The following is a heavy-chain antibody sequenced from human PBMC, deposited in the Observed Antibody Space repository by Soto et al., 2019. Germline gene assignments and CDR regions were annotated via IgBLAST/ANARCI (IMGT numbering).Heavy chain of an antibody. D-gene: IGHD4-17*01. CDR3: AILGDYPPGFYYYYGMDV. J-gene: IGHJ6*02. CDR1: GFTFSSYA. CDR2: ISGSGGST. Sequence: GGSLRLSCAASGFTFSSYAMSWVRQAPGKGLEWVSAISGSGGSTYYADSVKGRFTISRDNSKNTRYLQMNSLRAEDTAVYYCAILGDYPPGFYYYYGMDVWGQGTTVTVSS. V-gene: IGHV3-23*01.